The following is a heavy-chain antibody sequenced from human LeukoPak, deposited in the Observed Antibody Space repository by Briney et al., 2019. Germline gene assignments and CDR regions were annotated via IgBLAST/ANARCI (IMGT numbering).Heavy chain of an antibody. V-gene: IGHV3-30*02. D-gene: IGHD3-9*01. CDR3: AKDDLLTGYNLDH. CDR2: IQNDGSNK. Sequence: PGGSLRLSCAASGFTFSSYWMSWVRQAPGKGLEWVTFIQNDGSNKYYADSVKGRFTISRDNSKNTLYLQMNSLRAEDTALYYCAKDDLLTGYNLDHWGQGTLVTVSS. CDR1: GFTFSSYW. J-gene: IGHJ4*02.